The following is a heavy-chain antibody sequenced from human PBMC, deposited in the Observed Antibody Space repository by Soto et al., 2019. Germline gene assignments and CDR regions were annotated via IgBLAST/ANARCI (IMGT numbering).Heavy chain of an antibody. Sequence: VQLVESGGGLVQPGGSLRLSCATSGFTFSSYWMHWVRQVPGKGLVWVARINSDGSSTNYADSVKGRLTISRDNAKDTLYLQMNSLRAEDTAVYYCAIVSCGGDCSPFDYWGQGTLVTVSS. CDR1: GFTFSSYW. CDR2: INSDGSST. V-gene: IGHV3-74*01. CDR3: AIVSCGGDCSPFDY. J-gene: IGHJ4*02. D-gene: IGHD2-21*02.